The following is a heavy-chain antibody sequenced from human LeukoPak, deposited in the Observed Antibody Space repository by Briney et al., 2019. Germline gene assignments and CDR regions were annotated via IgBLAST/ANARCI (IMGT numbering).Heavy chain of an antibody. CDR3: AKFPNYYDSSGYHYFDY. CDR1: GFTFSSYG. CDR2: IRYDGNNK. D-gene: IGHD3-22*01. V-gene: IGHV3-30*02. Sequence: GGSLRLSCAAPGFTFSSYGMHWVRQAPGKGLEWVAFIRYDGNNKYYVDSVKGRFTISRDNSKNTLYLQMNSLRAEDTAVYYCAKFPNYYDSSGYHYFDYWGQGTLVTVSS. J-gene: IGHJ4*02.